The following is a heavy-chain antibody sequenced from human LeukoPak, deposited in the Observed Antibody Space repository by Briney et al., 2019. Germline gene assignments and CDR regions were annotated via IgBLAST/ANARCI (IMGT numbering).Heavy chain of an antibody. CDR3: ARHGGAAAAIDY. CDR2: IYYSGTT. Sequence: PSETLSLTCTLSGGFVSSSSYYWGWIRQPPGKGLEWIGSIYYSGTTYYIPSLKSRITISVDTSKNQFSLKLNSVTAADTAVYYCARHGGAAAAIDYWGQGTLVTVSS. D-gene: IGHD6-13*01. V-gene: IGHV4-39*01. J-gene: IGHJ4*02. CDR1: GGFVSSSSYY.